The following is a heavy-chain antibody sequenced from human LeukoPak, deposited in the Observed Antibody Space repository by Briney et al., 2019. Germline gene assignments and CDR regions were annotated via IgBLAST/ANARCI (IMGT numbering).Heavy chain of an antibody. J-gene: IGHJ5*02. CDR3: ARHLGSTSDISWFDP. CDR2: IYHSGST. D-gene: IGHD2-2*01. Sequence: PSETLSLTCAVSGYSISSGYYWGWIRQPPGKGLEWIGSIYHSGSTYYNPSLKSRVTISVDTSKNQFSLQLSSVNAADTAVYYCARHLGSTSDISWFDPWGQGTLVTVSS. CDR1: GYSISSGYY. V-gene: IGHV4-38-2*01.